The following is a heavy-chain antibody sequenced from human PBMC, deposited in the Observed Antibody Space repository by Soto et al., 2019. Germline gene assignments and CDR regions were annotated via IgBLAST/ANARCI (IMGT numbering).Heavy chain of an antibody. V-gene: IGHV1-46*01. CDR1: GYTFTSYY. J-gene: IGHJ4*02. CDR3: ARDQGTVEMATADTFDY. D-gene: IGHD5-12*01. CDR2: INPSGGST. Sequence: GASVKVSCKASGYTFTSYYMHWVRQAPGQGLEWMGIINPSGGSTSYAQKFQGRVTMTRDTSTSTVYMELSSLRSEDTAVYYCARDQGTVEMATADTFDYWGQGTLVTVST.